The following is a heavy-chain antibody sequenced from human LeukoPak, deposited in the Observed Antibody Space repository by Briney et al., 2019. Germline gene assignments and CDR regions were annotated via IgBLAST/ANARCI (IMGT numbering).Heavy chain of an antibody. J-gene: IGHJ4*02. Sequence: ASVPVSCKASGYTFTGYYMHWVRQAPGQGLEWMGWINPNSGGTNYAQKLQGRVTMTRDTSISTAYMELSRLRSDDTAVYYCARDFQKYYYGLGINYWGQGTLATLPS. CDR1: GYTFTGYY. CDR3: ARDFQKYYYGLGINY. CDR2: INPNSGGT. D-gene: IGHD3-10*01. V-gene: IGHV1-2*02.